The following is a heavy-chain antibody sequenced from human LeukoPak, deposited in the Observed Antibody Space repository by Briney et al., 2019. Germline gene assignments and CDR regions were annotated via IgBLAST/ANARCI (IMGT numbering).Heavy chain of an antibody. CDR3: ARGAYSYSYYMDV. J-gene: IGHJ6*03. V-gene: IGHV4-59*01. CDR1: GGSFSGYY. CDR2: IYYRGST. Sequence: SETLSLTCAVYGGSFSGYYWNWIRQPPGKGLEWIGYIYYRGSTNYNPSLKSRVTISVDTSKNQFSLKLSSVTAADTAVYYCARGAYSYSYYMDVWGKGTSVTVSS.